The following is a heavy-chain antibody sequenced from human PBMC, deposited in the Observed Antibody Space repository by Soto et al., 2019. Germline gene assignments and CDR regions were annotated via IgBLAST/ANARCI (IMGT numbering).Heavy chain of an antibody. CDR1: GYTFISYG. D-gene: IGHD6-19*01. Sequence: QVQLVQSGAEVKKPGASVKVSCKASGYTFISYGISWVRQAPGQGLEWMGWINAFNGNTNYAQKLQGRDTMTRDTSTSTAYMELRSLRSDDTAVYYCERDPVAGTYFDYWGQGTLVTVSS. CDR2: INAFNGNT. V-gene: IGHV1-18*01. J-gene: IGHJ4*02. CDR3: ERDPVAGTYFDY.